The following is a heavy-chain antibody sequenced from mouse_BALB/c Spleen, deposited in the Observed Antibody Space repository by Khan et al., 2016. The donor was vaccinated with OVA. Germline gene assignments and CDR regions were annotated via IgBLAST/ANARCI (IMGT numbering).Heavy chain of an antibody. CDR1: GYTFTSYV. V-gene: IGHV1S136*01. D-gene: IGHD2-12*01. CDR3: APVGSYSVSFVY. CDR2: IYPFNDAT. J-gene: IGHJ3*01. Sequence: VRLQQSGPEVVKPGASVKMSCKASGYTFTSYVMPWVKQKPGQGLEWIGYIYPFNDATKFTETFNGKATLTSDKSSSKAYMELSSLTFEDSVVCSCAPVGSYSVSFVYWGQGTLVTVYA.